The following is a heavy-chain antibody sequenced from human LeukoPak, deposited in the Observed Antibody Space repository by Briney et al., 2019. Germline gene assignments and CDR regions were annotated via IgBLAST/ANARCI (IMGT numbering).Heavy chain of an antibody. V-gene: IGHV4-4*07. J-gene: IGHJ4*02. CDR3: AVEERYAYVHY. D-gene: IGHD1-1*01. Sequence: SEPLSLTCTVSGGSISSYYWRWLRQPAGKGLEWIGRIYTSASTNDNAYLKSRVTMSVDKSKNQFSLKLSSVTSADTALYYFAVEERYAYVHYWAQGTLVTVSS. CDR1: GGSISSYY. CDR2: IYTSAST.